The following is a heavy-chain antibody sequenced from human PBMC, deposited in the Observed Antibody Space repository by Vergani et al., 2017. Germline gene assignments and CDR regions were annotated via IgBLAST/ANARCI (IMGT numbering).Heavy chain of an antibody. D-gene: IGHD2-2*01. J-gene: IGHJ6*03. CDR3: ARVSIVVVPAAGAYYYYYMDV. Sequence: QLQLQESGPGLVKPSETLSLTCTVSGGSISSSSYYWGWIRQPPGKGLEWIGSIYYSGSTYYNPSLKSRVTISVDTSKNQFSLKLSSVTAADTAVYYCARVSIVVVPAAGAYYYYYMDVWGKGTTVTVSS. V-gene: IGHV4-39*01. CDR1: GGSISSSSYY. CDR2: IYYSGST.